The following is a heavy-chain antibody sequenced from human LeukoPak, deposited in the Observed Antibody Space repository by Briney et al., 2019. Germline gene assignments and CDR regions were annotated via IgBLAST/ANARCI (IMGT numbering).Heavy chain of an antibody. CDR1: GGTFSSYA. J-gene: IGHJ5*02. V-gene: IGHV1-69*04. Sequence: SVTVSCKASGGTFSSYAISWVRRAPGQGLEWMGRIIPIFGIANYAQEFQGRVTITADKSTSTAYMELSSLRSEDTAVYYCAREGGIAADNWFDPWGQGTLVTVSS. CDR2: IIPIFGIA. CDR3: AREGGIAADNWFDP. D-gene: IGHD6-13*01.